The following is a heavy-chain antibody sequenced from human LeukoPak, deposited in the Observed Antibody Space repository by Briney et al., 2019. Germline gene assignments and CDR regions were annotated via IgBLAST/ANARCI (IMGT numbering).Heavy chain of an antibody. J-gene: IGHJ4*02. V-gene: IGHV4-30-2*01. CDR1: GGSISSGGYS. Sequence: SQTLSLTCAVSGGSISSGGYSWSWIRQPPGKGLEWIGYIYHSGSTYYNPSLKSRVTISVDRSKNQFSLKLSSVTAADTAVYYCARSLYCTNGVCYTGFDHWGQGTLVTVSS. CDR2: IYHSGST. CDR3: ARSLYCTNGVCYTGFDH. D-gene: IGHD2-8*01.